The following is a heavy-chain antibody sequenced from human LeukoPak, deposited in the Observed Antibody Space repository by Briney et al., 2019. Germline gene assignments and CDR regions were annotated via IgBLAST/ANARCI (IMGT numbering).Heavy chain of an antibody. Sequence: GASVKVSCKASGGTFSSYATSWVRQAPGQGLEWMGGIIPIFGTANYAQKFQGRVTITTDESTSTAYMELSSLRSEDTAVYYCARARPYYYDSSGYYQAPELGWFDPWGQGTLVTVSS. D-gene: IGHD3-22*01. CDR1: GGTFSSYA. CDR3: ARARPYYYDSSGYYQAPELGWFDP. CDR2: IIPIFGTA. J-gene: IGHJ5*02. V-gene: IGHV1-69*05.